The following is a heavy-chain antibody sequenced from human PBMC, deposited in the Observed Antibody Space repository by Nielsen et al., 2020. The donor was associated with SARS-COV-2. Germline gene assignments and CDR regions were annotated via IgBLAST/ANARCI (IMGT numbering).Heavy chain of an antibody. CDR2: ISSSSSYI. D-gene: IGHD5-18*01. Sequence: GESLKISCAASGFTFSNYSMNWVRQAPGKGLEWVSSISSSSSYIYYADSVKGRFTISRDNAKNSLYLQMNSLRAEDTAVYYCAREFRGAMAIKSDYWGQGTLVTVSS. CDR1: GFTFSNYS. V-gene: IGHV3-21*01. J-gene: IGHJ4*02. CDR3: AREFRGAMAIKSDY.